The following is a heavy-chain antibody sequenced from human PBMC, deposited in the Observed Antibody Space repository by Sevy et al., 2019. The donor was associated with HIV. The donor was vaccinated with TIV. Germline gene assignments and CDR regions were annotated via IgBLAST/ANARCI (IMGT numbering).Heavy chain of an antibody. CDR2: IYYSGST. V-gene: IGHV4-39*01. CDR3: ARHQVSGDAFDI. Sequence: SETLSITCTVSGGSISSSSYYWGWIRQPPGKGLEWIGSIYYSGSTYYNPSLKSRVTISVDTSKNQFSLKLSSVTAADTAVYYCARHQVSGDAFDIWGQGTMVTVSS. CDR1: GGSISSSSYY. J-gene: IGHJ3*02. D-gene: IGHD3-22*01.